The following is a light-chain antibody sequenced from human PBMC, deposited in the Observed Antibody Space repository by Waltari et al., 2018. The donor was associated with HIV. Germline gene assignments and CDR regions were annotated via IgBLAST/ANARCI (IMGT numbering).Light chain of an antibody. V-gene: IGLV1-40*01. CDR3: QSYDSSLSAVV. CDR1: SSNIGAGYD. Sequence: QSVLTQPPSVSGAPGQRVTISCTGSSSNIGAGYDVHWYQQLPGTAPKLLIYGNRNRPPGAPDRFSGSQSGTSASLAITGLQAEDEADYYCQSYDSSLSAVVFGGGTKLTVL. CDR2: GNR. J-gene: IGLJ2*01.